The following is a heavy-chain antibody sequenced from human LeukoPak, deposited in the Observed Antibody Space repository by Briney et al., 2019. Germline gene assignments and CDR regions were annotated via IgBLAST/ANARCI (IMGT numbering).Heavy chain of an antibody. CDR2: ISYDGSNK. V-gene: IGHV3-30*04. Sequence: GGSLRLSCVVSGFTFSNYAKHWVRQAPGKGLEWVAVISYDGSNKYYADSVKGRFTISRDNSKNTLYLQMNSLRPEDTAVYYCARARSGWYLGQFDYWGQGTLVTVSS. J-gene: IGHJ4*02. CDR1: GFTFSNYA. CDR3: ARARSGWYLGQFDY. D-gene: IGHD6-19*01.